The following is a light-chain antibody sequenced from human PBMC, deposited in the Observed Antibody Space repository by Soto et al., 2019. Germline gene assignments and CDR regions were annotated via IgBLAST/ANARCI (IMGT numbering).Light chain of an antibody. CDR1: QSVSSY. CDR3: QQRSSWPPIT. V-gene: IGKV3-11*01. J-gene: IGKJ5*01. CDR2: DAS. Sequence: EIVLTQSPATLSLSPGERATLSCRASQSVSSYLAWYQQKPGQAPRLLIYDASNRATGIPARFSGGGSGTDFTLTIGNLEPEDFAIYYCQQRSSWPPITFGQGTRLEIK.